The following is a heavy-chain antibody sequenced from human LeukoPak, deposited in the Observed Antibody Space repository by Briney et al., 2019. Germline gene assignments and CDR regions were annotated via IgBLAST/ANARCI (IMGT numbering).Heavy chain of an antibody. CDR1: GFTFSNYE. Sequence: GGSLRLSCAASGFTFSNYEMNWVRQAPGKGLEWVAVISYDGSNKYYADSVKGRFTISRDNSKNTLYLQMNNLRAEDTAVYYCARANGHYGVGPLDSWGQGTLVTVSS. V-gene: IGHV3-30*04. CDR2: ISYDGSNK. J-gene: IGHJ4*02. D-gene: IGHD3-16*01. CDR3: ARANGHYGVGPLDS.